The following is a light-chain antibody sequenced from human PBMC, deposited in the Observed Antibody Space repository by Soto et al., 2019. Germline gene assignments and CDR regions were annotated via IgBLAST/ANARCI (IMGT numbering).Light chain of an antibody. J-gene: IGLJ2*01. CDR3: SSYSSSSTLI. CDR1: SSDIGGHDS. V-gene: IGLV2-8*01. CDR2: EVT. Sequence: QSALTQPPSASGSPGQSVAVSCTGTSSDIGGHDSVSWYQQHPGKAPKLMIYEVTKRPSGVPDRFSGSKSGNTASLTVSGLQAEDEADYYCSSYSSSSTLIFGGRTKLTAL.